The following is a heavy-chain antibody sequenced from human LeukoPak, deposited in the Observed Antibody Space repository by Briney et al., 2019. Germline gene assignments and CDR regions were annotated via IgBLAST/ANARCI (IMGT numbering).Heavy chain of an antibody. D-gene: IGHD3-22*01. V-gene: IGHV3-48*01. CDR3: AKARSDYYDSSDPFDY. J-gene: IGHJ4*02. CDR1: GFTFSSYS. CDR2: ISSSSNTI. Sequence: GGSLRLSCAASGFTFSSYSMNWVRQSPGKGLEWVSYISSSSNTIYYADSVKGRFTISRDNANNSLYLQMNSLRAEDTAVYYCAKARSDYYDSSDPFDYWGQGTLVTVSS.